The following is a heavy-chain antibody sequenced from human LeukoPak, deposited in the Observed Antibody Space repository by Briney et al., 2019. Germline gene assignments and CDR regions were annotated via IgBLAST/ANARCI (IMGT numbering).Heavy chain of an antibody. Sequence: SQTLSLTCAISGDSVSSNSAAWNWIWQSPSRGLEWLGRTYYRSKWYNDYAVSVKNRITINPDTSKNQFSLQLNSVTPEDTAVYYCARGAVAGTDYYYYYGMDVWGQGTTVTVSS. D-gene: IGHD6-19*01. J-gene: IGHJ6*02. V-gene: IGHV6-1*01. CDR3: ARGAVAGTDYYYYYGMDV. CDR2: TYYRSKWYN. CDR1: GDSVSSNSAA.